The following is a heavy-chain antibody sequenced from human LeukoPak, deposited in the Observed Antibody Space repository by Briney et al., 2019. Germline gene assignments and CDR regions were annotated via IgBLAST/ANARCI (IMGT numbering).Heavy chain of an antibody. CDR2: ISTYNGNT. D-gene: IGHD2-8*02. J-gene: IGHJ5*02. Sequence: ASVKVSCKASGYTFTTYGIFWVRQAPGQGLEWMGWISTYNGNTNYAQKLQGRVTMTRDTSTSTAYMELRSLRSDDTAIYYCARGAGGVSSENWFDPWGQGTLVTVSS. CDR3: ARGAGGVSSENWFDP. CDR1: GYTFTTYG. V-gene: IGHV1-18*01.